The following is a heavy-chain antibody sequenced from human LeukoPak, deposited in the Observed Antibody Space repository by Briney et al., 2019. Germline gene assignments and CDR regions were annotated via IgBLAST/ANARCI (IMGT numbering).Heavy chain of an antibody. V-gene: IGHV3-30-3*01. CDR1: GFTFSSYA. Sequence: GGSLRLSCAASGFTFSSYAMPWVRQAPGKGLEWVAVISYDGSNKYYADSVKGRFTISRDNSKNTLYLQMNSLRAEDTAVYYCARDHTGLYSYGYTFDYWGQGTLVTVSS. D-gene: IGHD5-18*01. J-gene: IGHJ4*02. CDR2: ISYDGSNK. CDR3: ARDHTGLYSYGYTFDY.